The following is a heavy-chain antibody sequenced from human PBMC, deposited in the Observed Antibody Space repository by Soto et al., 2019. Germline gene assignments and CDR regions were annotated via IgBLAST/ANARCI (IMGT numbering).Heavy chain of an antibody. J-gene: IGHJ4*02. D-gene: IGHD2-8*01. CDR1: GYTFTSYA. CDR3: ARMSGTLMVYDYDY. CDR2: INAGNGNT. V-gene: IGHV1-3*01. Sequence: GASVKVSCKASGYTFTSYAMHWVRQAPGQRLEWMGWINAGNGNTKYSQKFQGRVTITRDTSASTAYMELSSLRSEDTAVYYCARMSGTLMVYDYDYWGQGTLVTVSS.